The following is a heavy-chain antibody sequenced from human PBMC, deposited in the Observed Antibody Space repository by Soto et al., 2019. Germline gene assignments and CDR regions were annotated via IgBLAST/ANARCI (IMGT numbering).Heavy chain of an antibody. Sequence: QVQLVESGGGVVQPGRSLRLSCAASGFTFSSYAMHWVRQAPGKGLEWVAVISYDGSNKYYADSVKGRFTISRDNSKNKLYLQMNSLRATDTAVYLCARDPLWGTAMVLWYFDLWGRGTLVTVSS. V-gene: IGHV3-30-3*01. CDR1: GFTFSSYA. CDR3: ARDPLWGTAMVLWYFDL. D-gene: IGHD5-18*01. CDR2: ISYDGSNK. J-gene: IGHJ2*01.